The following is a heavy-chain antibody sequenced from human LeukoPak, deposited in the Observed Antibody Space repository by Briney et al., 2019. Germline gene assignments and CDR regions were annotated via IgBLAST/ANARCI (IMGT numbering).Heavy chain of an antibody. Sequence: ASVKVSCKASGYTFTGYYMHWVRQAPGRGLEWMGRINPNSGGTNYAQKFQGRVTMTRDTSISTAYMELSRLRSDDTAVYYCAREGSLGMGYYFDYWGQGTLVTVSS. J-gene: IGHJ4*02. CDR2: INPNSGGT. CDR3: AREGSLGMGYYFDY. V-gene: IGHV1-2*06. CDR1: GYTFTGYY. D-gene: IGHD7-27*01.